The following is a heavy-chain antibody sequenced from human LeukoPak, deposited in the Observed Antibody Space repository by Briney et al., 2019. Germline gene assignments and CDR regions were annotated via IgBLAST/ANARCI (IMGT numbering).Heavy chain of an antibody. CDR3: ARAPRYCSSTSCYHFDY. Sequence: GASVKVSCKASGYTFTGYYMHWVRQAPGQGLEWMGWINPNSGGTNYAQKFQGRVTMTRDTFISTAYMELSRLRSDDTAVYYCARAPRYCSSTSCYHFDYWGQGTLVTVSS. CDR2: INPNSGGT. J-gene: IGHJ4*02. CDR1: GYTFTGYY. V-gene: IGHV1-2*02. D-gene: IGHD2-2*01.